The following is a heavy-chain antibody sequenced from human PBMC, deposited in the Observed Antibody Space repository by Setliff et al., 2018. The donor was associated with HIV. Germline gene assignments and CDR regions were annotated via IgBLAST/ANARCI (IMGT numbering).Heavy chain of an antibody. Sequence: GSLRLSCAASGFTFSGSPIHWVRQASGKGLEWLGRIKTRADNYATAYAASVKGRFTISRDDSMNTAYLQMNSLKIEDTAVYYCTRPQYFYDIGGSDYWGQGTLVTVSS. V-gene: IGHV3-73*01. CDR1: GFTFSGSP. D-gene: IGHD3-22*01. CDR3: TRPQYFYDIGGSDY. J-gene: IGHJ4*02. CDR2: IKTRADNYAT.